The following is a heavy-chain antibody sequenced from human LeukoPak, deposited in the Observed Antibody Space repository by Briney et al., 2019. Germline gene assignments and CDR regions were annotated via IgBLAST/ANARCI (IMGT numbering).Heavy chain of an antibody. D-gene: IGHD1-1*01. Sequence: GRSLRLSCAASRFTFSACGMHWVRQAPGKGLEWVAAISFDGSHEYYADSVKGRFTISRDNSMNTLYLQMNSLRAEDTAVYYCAKGTAVDRQYFENWGQGTLVTVSS. CDR3: AKGTAVDRQYFEN. V-gene: IGHV3-30*18. J-gene: IGHJ4*02. CDR2: ISFDGSHE. CDR1: RFTFSACG.